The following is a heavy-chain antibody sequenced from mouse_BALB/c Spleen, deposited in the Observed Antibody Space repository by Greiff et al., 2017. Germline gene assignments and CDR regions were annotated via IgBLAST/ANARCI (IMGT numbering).Heavy chain of an antibody. V-gene: IGHV2-9*02. CDR3: ARDHYRDGGYYAMDY. J-gene: IGHJ4*01. D-gene: IGHD2-14*01. CDR2: IWAGGST. Sequence: VQLQESGPGLVAPSQSLSITCTVSGFSLTSYGVHWVRQPPGKGLEWLGVIWAGGSTNYNSALMSRLSISKDNSKSQVFLKMNSLQTDDTAMYYCARDHYRDGGYYAMDYWGEEDSDTVSS. CDR1: GFSLTSYG.